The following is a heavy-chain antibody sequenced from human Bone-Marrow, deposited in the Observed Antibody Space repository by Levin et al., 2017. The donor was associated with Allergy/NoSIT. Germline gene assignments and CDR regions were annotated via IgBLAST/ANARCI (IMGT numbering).Heavy chain of an antibody. Sequence: GGSLRLSCAVSGLTFPDAWMNWVRQAPGKGLEWVARIKSKRDDGTTDYNIPVRGRFTVSRDDAKDTLFLQRDSLQLDDSGVYYCTSGGYDPWTSVYSDYWGQGTLVTVSS. J-gene: IGHJ4*02. D-gene: IGHD3-3*01. CDR1: GLTFPDAW. V-gene: IGHV3-15*07. CDR3: TSGGYDPWTSVYSDY. CDR2: IKSKRDDGTT.